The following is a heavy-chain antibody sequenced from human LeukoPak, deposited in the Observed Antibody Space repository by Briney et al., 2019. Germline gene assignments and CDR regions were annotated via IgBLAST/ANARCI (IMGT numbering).Heavy chain of an antibody. CDR2: LSASGIST. V-gene: IGHV3-23*01. Sequence: PGGSLRLSCAASGFTFSSHAMSWVRQAPGKGLEWVSALSASGISTYYADSVRGRFTISRDNSKNTLYLQMNSLRAEDTAVYYCAKARVGTYYFDYWGQGTLVTVSS. CDR3: AKARVGTYYFDY. J-gene: IGHJ4*02. D-gene: IGHD4-23*01. CDR1: GFTFSSHA.